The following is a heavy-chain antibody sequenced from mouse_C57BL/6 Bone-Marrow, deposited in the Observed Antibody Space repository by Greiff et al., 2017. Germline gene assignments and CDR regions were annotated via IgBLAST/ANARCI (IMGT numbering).Heavy chain of an antibody. CDR3: ARVTTVVAKAY. J-gene: IGHJ3*01. CDR1: GYTFTDYY. CDR2: INPNNGGT. V-gene: IGHV1-26*01. D-gene: IGHD1-1*01. Sequence: EVQLQQSGPELVKPGASVKISCKASGYTFTDYYMNWVKQSHGKSLEWIGDINPNNGGTSYNQKFKGKATLTVDKSSSTAYMELRSLTSEDSAVYYCARVTTVVAKAYWGQGTLVTVSA.